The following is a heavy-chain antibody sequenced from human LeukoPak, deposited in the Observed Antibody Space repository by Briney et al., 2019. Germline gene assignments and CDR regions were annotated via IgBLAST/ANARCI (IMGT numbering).Heavy chain of an antibody. J-gene: IGHJ6*02. D-gene: IGHD5-12*01. CDR3: ARNSGGYSGYAEDNYGMDV. CDR2: ISAYNGNT. CDR1: GYTFTSYG. Sequence: GASVKVSCKASGYTFTSYGISWVRQAPGQGLEWMGWISAYNGNTNYAQKLQGRVTMTTDTSTSTAYMELRSLRSDDTAVYYCARNSGGYSGYAEDNYGMDVWGQGTTVTVSS. V-gene: IGHV1-18*01.